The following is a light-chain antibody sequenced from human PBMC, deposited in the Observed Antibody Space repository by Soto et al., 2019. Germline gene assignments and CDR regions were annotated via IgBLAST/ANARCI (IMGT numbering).Light chain of an antibody. CDR1: QSISSW. V-gene: IGKV1-5*03. CDR2: KAS. CDR3: HQYNSYSPRT. J-gene: IGKJ1*01. Sequence: DIQMTPSPSTLSASVWDRVTITWRASQSISSWLAWYQQKPGKAPKLLIYKASSIESGVPSRFSGSGSGTEFTLTISSLQPDDFATYYCHQYNSYSPRTFGQGTKVDIK.